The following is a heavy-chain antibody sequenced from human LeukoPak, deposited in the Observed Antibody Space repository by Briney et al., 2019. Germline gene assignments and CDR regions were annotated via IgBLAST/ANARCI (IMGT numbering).Heavy chain of an antibody. D-gene: IGHD3-22*01. Sequence: SETLSLTWSVSGDSVSRSDSYWDWIRQPPGKGLQWFGTIYYSGRTYYSPSLKSRVTMSVDPSNNQFSLNLRSVTAADTAVYYCARRRYYDGSGYLEWGQGTLLSVSS. CDR2: IYYSGRT. CDR3: ARRRYYDGSGYLE. V-gene: IGHV4-39*01. J-gene: IGHJ1*01. CDR1: GDSVSRSDSY.